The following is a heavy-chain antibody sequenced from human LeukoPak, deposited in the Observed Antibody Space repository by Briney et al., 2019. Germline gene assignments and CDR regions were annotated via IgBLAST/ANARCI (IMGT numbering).Heavy chain of an antibody. V-gene: IGHV4-30-4*08. D-gene: IGHD5-18*01. Sequence: PSQTLSLTCTVSGGSISSGDRYWSWLRQSPGKGLEWIGYIYSTGNTYYNPSLKSRVIISVDTSKNKFSLELNSVTAADTAVYYCARDSYSYGYGGFDYWGQGNLVTVTS. CDR3: ARDSYSYGYGGFDY. CDR2: IYSTGNT. CDR1: GGSISSGDRY. J-gene: IGHJ4*02.